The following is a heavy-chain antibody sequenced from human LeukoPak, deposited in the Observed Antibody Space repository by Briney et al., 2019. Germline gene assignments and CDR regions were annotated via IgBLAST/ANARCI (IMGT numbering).Heavy chain of an antibody. CDR1: GFTFSSYG. CDR3: ARDQYYYDSSGYYNFDY. Sequence: GGSLRLSCAASGFTFSSYGMHWVRQAPGKGLEWVANIKQDGSEKYYVDSVKGRFTISRDNAKDSLYLQMNSLRAEDTAVYYCARDQYYYDSSGYYNFDYWGQGTLVTVSS. J-gene: IGHJ4*02. V-gene: IGHV3-7*01. D-gene: IGHD3-22*01. CDR2: IKQDGSEK.